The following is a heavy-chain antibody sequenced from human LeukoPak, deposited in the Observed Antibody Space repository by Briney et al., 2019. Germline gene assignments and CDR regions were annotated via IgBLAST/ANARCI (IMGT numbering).Heavy chain of an antibody. CDR2: IKSKTDGGTT. J-gene: IGHJ4*02. Sequence: GGSLILSCAASGFTFSNAWMSWVRQAPGKGLEWVGRIKSKTDGGTTDYAAPVKGRFTISRDDSKNTLYLQMNSLKTEDTAVYYCTASYYDILTGYPDGNWGQGTLVTVSS. CDR3: TASYYDILTGYPDGN. D-gene: IGHD3-9*01. CDR1: GFTFSNAW. V-gene: IGHV3-15*01.